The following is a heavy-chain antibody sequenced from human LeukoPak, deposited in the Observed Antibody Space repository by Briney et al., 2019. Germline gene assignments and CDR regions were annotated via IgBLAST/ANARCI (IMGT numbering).Heavy chain of an antibody. CDR2: IYYSGST. Sequence: AETLSLPCTVSGGSISSSSYYWGWLRQPPGKGREWIGSIYYSGSTYYNPSLKSRVTISVDTSKNPFSLKLSSVTAADTAVYYCARSNWNSLGAVDYWGPGTLITVSS. V-gene: IGHV4-39*07. CDR3: ARSNWNSLGAVDY. J-gene: IGHJ4*02. CDR1: GGSISSSSYY. D-gene: IGHD1-7*01.